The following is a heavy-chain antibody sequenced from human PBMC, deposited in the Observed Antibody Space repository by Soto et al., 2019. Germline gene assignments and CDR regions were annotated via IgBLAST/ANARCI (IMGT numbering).Heavy chain of an antibody. CDR1: GFTFSSYA. J-gene: IGHJ4*02. V-gene: IGHV3-30-3*01. CDR3: ARAEYKWLVTGRLDY. D-gene: IGHD6-19*01. Sequence: QVQLVESGGGVVQPGRSLRLSCAASGFTFSSYAMHWVRQAPGKGLEWVAVISYDGSNKYYADSVKGRFTISRDNSKNTRYQKMNSLRAEDTAVYYCARAEYKWLVTGRLDYWGQGTLVTVSS. CDR2: ISYDGSNK.